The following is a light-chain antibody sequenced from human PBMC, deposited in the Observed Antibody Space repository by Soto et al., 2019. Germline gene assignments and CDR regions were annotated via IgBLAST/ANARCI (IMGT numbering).Light chain of an antibody. J-gene: IGKJ4*01. V-gene: IGKV3-11*01. Sequence: EIVLTQSPATLSLSPRARATLSCRASQSVSSDLAWYQQKPGKAPRLLIYDASNRATGIPARFSGSGSGTDFTLTIGSLEPEDFAVYYCQQRSNWLFTFGGGTKVELK. CDR1: QSVSSD. CDR2: DAS. CDR3: QQRSNWLFT.